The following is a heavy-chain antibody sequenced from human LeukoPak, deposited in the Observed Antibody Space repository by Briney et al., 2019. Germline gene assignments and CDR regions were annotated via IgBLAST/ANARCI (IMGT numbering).Heavy chain of an antibody. CDR3: ARAPKGMTTVRYYYYYYMDV. D-gene: IGHD4-11*01. Sequence: TSETLSLTCTVSSGSITSGGYYWNWIRQHPGKGLEWIGYIYYSGSTFYNPSLKSRVTMSVDTSKNQFSLKLSSVTAADTAVYYCARAPKGMTTVRYYYYYYMDVWGKGTTVTVSS. CDR1: SGSITSGGYY. CDR2: IYYSGST. V-gene: IGHV4-31*03. J-gene: IGHJ6*03.